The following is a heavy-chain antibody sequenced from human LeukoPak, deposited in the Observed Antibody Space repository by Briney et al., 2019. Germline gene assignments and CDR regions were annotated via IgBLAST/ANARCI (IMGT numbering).Heavy chain of an antibody. CDR3: ARPLGTGAFGELS. CDR1: GFTFSDYY. J-gene: IGHJ5*02. CDR2: ISSSSSYT. Sequence: GGSLRLSCAASGFTFSDYYMSWIRQAPGKGLEWVSYISSSSSYTNYADSVKGRFTISRDNAKNSLYLQMNSLRAEDTVVYYCARPLGTGAFGELSWGQGTLVTVSS. V-gene: IGHV3-11*06. D-gene: IGHD3-10*01.